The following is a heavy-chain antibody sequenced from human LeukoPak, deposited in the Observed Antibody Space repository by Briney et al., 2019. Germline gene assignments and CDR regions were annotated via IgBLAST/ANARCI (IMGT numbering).Heavy chain of an antibody. V-gene: IGHV1-2*02. J-gene: IGHJ4*02. CDR3: ARNYYDSSVGYFDY. D-gene: IGHD3-22*01. Sequence: ASVKVSCKASGYTFTGYYIHWVRQAPGQGLEWMGWINPNSGGTNYAQKFQGRVTMTRDTSISTAYMELSRLRSDDTAMYYCARNYYDSSVGYFDYWGQGTLVTVSS. CDR1: GYTFTGYY. CDR2: INPNSGGT.